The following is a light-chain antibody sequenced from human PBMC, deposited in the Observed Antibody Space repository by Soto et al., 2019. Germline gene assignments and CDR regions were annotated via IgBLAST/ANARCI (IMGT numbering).Light chain of an antibody. V-gene: IGLV2-14*01. Sequence: QSVLTQPASVSGSPGQSITISCTGTSSDVGDYNYVSWYQHHPGKAPKLMIYEVRNRPSGVSNRFSGSKSGNTASLTISGIQAEDQPDYYCTSYTVSRTLYVFGTGTKVTVL. CDR2: EVR. CDR1: SSDVGDYNY. CDR3: TSYTVSRTLYV. J-gene: IGLJ1*01.